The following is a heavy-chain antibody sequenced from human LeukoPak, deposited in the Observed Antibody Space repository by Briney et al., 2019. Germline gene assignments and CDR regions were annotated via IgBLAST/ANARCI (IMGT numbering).Heavy chain of an antibody. CDR3: ARRGLIPPKRQLWLPSPFDY. CDR2: ISGSVGST. V-gene: IGHV3-23*01. D-gene: IGHD5-18*01. Sequence: PGGSLRLSCAASGFTFSSYAMSWVRQAPGKGLEWVSAISGSVGSTYYADSVKGRFTISRDNSKNTLYLQMNSLRAEDTAVYYCARRGLIPPKRQLWLPSPFDYWGQGTLVTVSS. J-gene: IGHJ4*02. CDR1: GFTFSSYA.